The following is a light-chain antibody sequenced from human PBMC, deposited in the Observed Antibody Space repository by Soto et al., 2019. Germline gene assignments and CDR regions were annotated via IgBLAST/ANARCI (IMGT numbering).Light chain of an antibody. J-gene: IGLJ2*01. CDR1: NNDVGAYTY. Sequence: QSVLTQPASVSGSPGQSITISCTGTNNDVGAYTYVSWYQQHPGKAPRLIIYEVSERPSGVSNRFSGSKSGNTASLVISGLQAEDEADYYCSSYRTGSRVFGGGTMVTVL. V-gene: IGLV2-14*01. CDR2: EVS. CDR3: SSYRTGSRV.